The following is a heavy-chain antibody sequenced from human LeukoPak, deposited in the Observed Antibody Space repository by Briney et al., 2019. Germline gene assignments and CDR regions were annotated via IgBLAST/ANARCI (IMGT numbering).Heavy chain of an antibody. Sequence: SETLSLTCTVSGGSISSSSYYWGWVRQPPGKGLEWIGSIYYSGSTYYNPSLKSRVTISVDTSKNQFSLKLRSVTAADTAVYYCARAGAPATSDYWGQGTLVTVSS. D-gene: IGHD2-15*01. CDR3: ARAGAPATSDY. V-gene: IGHV4-39*07. J-gene: IGHJ4*02. CDR1: GGSISSSSYY. CDR2: IYYSGST.